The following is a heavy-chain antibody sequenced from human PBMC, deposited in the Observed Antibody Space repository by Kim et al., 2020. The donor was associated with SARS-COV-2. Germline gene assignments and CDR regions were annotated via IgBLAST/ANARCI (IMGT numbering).Heavy chain of an antibody. Sequence: SETLSLTCTVSGGSISSYYWSWIRQPPGKGLEWIGYIYYSGSTNYNPSLKSRVTISVDTSKNQFSLKLSSVTAADTAVYYCARYYGRGTFDYWGQGTLVTVSS. CDR1: GGSISSYY. CDR3: ARYYGRGTFDY. J-gene: IGHJ4*02. CDR2: IYYSGST. V-gene: IGHV4-59*01. D-gene: IGHD3-16*01.